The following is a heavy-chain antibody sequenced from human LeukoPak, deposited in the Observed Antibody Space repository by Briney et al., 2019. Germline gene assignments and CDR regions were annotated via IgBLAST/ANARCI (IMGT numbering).Heavy chain of an antibody. Sequence: ASVKVSCKASGGTFSSYAISWVRQAPGQGLEWMGGIIPIFGTANYAQKFQGRVTITADEFTSTAYMELSSLRSEDTAVYYCARDYGEMATISFFDIWGQGTMVTVSS. CDR2: IIPIFGTA. CDR3: ARDYGEMATISFFDI. CDR1: GGTFSSYA. J-gene: IGHJ3*02. V-gene: IGHV1-69*13. D-gene: IGHD5-24*01.